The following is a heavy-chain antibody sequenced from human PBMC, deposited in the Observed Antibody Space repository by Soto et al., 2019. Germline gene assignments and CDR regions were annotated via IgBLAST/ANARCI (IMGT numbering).Heavy chain of an antibody. V-gene: IGHV3-23*01. CDR1: GFTFSSYD. Sequence: SCAASGFTFSSYDMSWVRQAPGKGLEWVSTISGTGVSTYYADSVKGRFTISRDNSKSTLYLQMSSLRAEDTAVYYCAKDWSGGWYFDYWGQGTLVTVSS. CDR2: ISGTGVST. J-gene: IGHJ4*02. D-gene: IGHD3-3*01. CDR3: AKDWSGGWYFDY.